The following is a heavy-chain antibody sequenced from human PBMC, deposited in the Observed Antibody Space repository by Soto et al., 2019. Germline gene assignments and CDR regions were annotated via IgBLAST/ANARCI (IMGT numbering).Heavy chain of an antibody. CDR1: GGSISSYC. Sequence: QVQLQESAPGLVKPSETLSLTCTVSGGSISSYCWSWIRQPPGKGMEWIGYIYYNGSTNYNPSLKSRVTISVDTSNNQFSLKLSSVTAADTAVYYCARDRPARASGYPLSPPYYYYVMDVWGQGTKVTVSS. J-gene: IGHJ6*02. V-gene: IGHV4-59*01. CDR3: ARDRPARASGYPLSPPYYYYVMDV. CDR2: IYYNGST. D-gene: IGHD5-12*01.